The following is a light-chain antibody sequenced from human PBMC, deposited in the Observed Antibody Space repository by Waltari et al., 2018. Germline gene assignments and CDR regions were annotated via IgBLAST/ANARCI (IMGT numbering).Light chain of an antibody. CDR3: CSFAFSSTTSVI. Sequence: QSALTQPASVSGSPGQSITISCTGTSSDVGRYNLVSWYQQYPGKAPKLIIYEVSKRPSGVSGRFSGSKSANTASLTISGRQDEDEADYYCCSFAFSSTTSVIFGGGTKLAVL. V-gene: IGLV2-23*02. CDR2: EVS. CDR1: SSDVGRYNL. J-gene: IGLJ2*01.